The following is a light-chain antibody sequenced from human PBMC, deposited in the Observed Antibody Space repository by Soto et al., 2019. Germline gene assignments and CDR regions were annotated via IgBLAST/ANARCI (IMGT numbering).Light chain of an antibody. J-gene: IGKJ4*01. Sequence: DIQMTQSPSSLSASVGDRVTITCRASQSISRYLNWYQHRPGXAPKLLINAASNLRSGVPSRFSGSGSGTDFSLTITSLQPEDFATYYCPQSYSTPLTFGGGTKVDIK. CDR2: AAS. V-gene: IGKV1-39*01. CDR3: PQSYSTPLT. CDR1: QSISRY.